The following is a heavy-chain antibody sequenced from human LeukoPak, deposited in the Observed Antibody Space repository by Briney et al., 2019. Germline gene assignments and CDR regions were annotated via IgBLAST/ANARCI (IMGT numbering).Heavy chain of an antibody. CDR2: ISGSGGST. CDR1: GFTFSSYA. D-gene: IGHD5-18*01. CDR3: AKDPGVVGTAMAPGPV. Sequence: GGSLRLSCAASGFTFSSYAMSWVRQAPGKGLEWVSAISGSGGSTYYADSVKGRFTISRDNSKNTLYLQMNSLRAEDTAVYYCAKDPGVVGTAMAPGPVWGQGTLVTVSS. J-gene: IGHJ4*02. V-gene: IGHV3-23*01.